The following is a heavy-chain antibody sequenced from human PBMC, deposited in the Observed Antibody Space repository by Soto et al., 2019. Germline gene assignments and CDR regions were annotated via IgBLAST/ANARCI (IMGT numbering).Heavy chain of an antibody. CDR3: ARDFATHCSGSTCYPYAY. CDR1: GFTFNTFW. J-gene: IGHJ4*02. CDR2: IKHDGSET. D-gene: IGHD2-15*01. Sequence: GGSLRLSCAASGFTFNTFWMSWVRQSPGKGLEWVANIKHDGSETYYVDSVKGRFTISRDNAKNSLFLQMNTLRTEDTAVYYCARDFATHCSGSTCYPYAYWGQGALVTVSS. V-gene: IGHV3-7*03.